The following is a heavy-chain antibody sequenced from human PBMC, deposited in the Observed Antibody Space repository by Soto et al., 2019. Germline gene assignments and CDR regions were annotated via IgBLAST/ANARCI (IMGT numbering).Heavy chain of an antibody. Sequence: QVQMQESGPGLVKPSETLSLTCSVFGDFISSHYWSWIRQPPGKGLEWIGYIYYSGSANYNPSLESRVTISADMSKKHCSLRLSSVTAADTAVYYCAITGTTDYWGQGTLVTVSS. CDR1: GDFISSHY. CDR3: AITGTTDY. CDR2: IYYSGSA. D-gene: IGHD1-20*01. J-gene: IGHJ4*02. V-gene: IGHV4-59*08.